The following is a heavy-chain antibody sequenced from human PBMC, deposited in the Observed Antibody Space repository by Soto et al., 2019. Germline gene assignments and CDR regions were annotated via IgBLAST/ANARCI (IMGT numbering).Heavy chain of an antibody. D-gene: IGHD3-16*02. Sequence: PSETLSLTCAVYGGSFSGYYWNWIRQPPGKGLEWIGEINHSGSTNYNPSLKSRVTISLDTSKNQFSLKLSSVTAADTAVYYCARGPVMITFGGVIVSLPAYDYWGQGTLVTVSS. CDR3: ARGPVMITFGGVIVSLPAYDY. J-gene: IGHJ4*02. V-gene: IGHV4-34*01. CDR2: INHSGST. CDR1: GGSFSGYY.